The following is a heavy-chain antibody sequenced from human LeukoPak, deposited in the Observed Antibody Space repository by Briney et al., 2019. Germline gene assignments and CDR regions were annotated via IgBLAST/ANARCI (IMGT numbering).Heavy chain of an antibody. CDR3: ARHRGHYDSSGHYADY. CDR1: GGSISGYY. CDR2: ISYSGST. J-gene: IGHJ4*02. Sequence: SETLSLTCTVSGGSISGYYWSWIRQPPGKGLEWIGYISYSGSTNYNPSLKSRVTISVDTSNNQFSLKLTSVTAADTAVYYCARHRGHYDSSGHYADYWGQGTLLTVSS. D-gene: IGHD3-22*01. V-gene: IGHV4-59*01.